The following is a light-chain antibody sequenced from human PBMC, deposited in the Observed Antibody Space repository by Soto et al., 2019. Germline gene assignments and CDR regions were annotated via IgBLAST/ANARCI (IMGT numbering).Light chain of an antibody. CDR1: SSDVGGYNY. CDR3: RSYTSSSTLVV. CDR2: EVS. V-gene: IGLV2-14*01. Sequence: QSALTQPASVSGSPGQSITISCTGTSSDVGGYNYVSWYQQHPGKAPKLMIYEVSYRPSGVSNRFSGSKSGNTASLTISGLQAEDEADYYCRSYTSSSTLVVFGGGTKLTVL. J-gene: IGLJ2*01.